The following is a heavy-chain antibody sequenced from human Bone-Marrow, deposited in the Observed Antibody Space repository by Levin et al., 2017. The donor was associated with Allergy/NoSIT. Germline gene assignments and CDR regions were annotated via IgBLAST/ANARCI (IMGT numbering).Heavy chain of an antibody. CDR3: AKRRYIVSTLDY. CDR1: GFTFSSFD. V-gene: IGHV3-23*01. CDR2: ITSGGST. J-gene: IGHJ4*02. D-gene: IGHD2-21*01. Sequence: GASVKVSCAASGFTFSSFDMSWVRQAPGKGLEWVSTITSGGSTYYADSVKGHFTISRDNSKNTLYLQMDSLRAEDTAVYYCAKRRYIVSTLDYWGQGALVTVSS.